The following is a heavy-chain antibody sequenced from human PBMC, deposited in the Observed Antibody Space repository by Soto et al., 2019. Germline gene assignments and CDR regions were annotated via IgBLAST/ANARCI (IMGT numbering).Heavy chain of an antibody. J-gene: IGHJ4*02. CDR1: GFTFSSYA. V-gene: IGHV3-23*01. CDR2: ISHSVGAT. CDR3: AKLYLQLGMGGDIDF. D-gene: IGHD1-1*01. Sequence: PGGSLRLSCAASGFTFSSYALSWVRQAPGKGLEWVSSISHSVGATYYADSVKGRFTISRDNSKNMVFLQVSSLRPEDSAIYYCAKLYLQLGMGGDIDFWGQGTLVTVSS.